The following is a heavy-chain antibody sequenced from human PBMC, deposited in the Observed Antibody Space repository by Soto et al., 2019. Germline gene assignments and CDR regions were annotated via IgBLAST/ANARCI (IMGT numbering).Heavy chain of an antibody. J-gene: IGHJ4*02. CDR2: IYYSGST. CDR1: GGSISSYY. CDR3: ARAGYYDFWSGYYVGAPPQVHYFDY. D-gene: IGHD3-3*01. V-gene: IGHV4-59*01. Sequence: SETLSLTCTVSGGSISSYYWSWIRQPPGKGLEWIGYIYYSGSTNYNPSLKSRVTISVDTSKNQFSLKLSSVTAADTAVYYCARAGYYDFWSGYYVGAPPQVHYFDYWGQGTLVTVSS.